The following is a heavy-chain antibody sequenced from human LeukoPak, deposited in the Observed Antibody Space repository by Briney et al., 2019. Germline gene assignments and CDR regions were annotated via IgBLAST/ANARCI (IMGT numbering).Heavy chain of an antibody. Sequence: PSETLSLTCAVYGGSFSDYYWSWIRQPPGKGLEWIGEINHSGSTNYNPSLKSRVTMSVDTSKNQFSLKLSSVTAADTAVYYCVREVNHYGLRRNSFDPWGQGSKVTVSS. CDR3: VREVNHYGLRRNSFDP. CDR1: GGSFSDYY. V-gene: IGHV4-34*01. CDR2: INHSGST. J-gene: IGHJ5*02. D-gene: IGHD3-10*01.